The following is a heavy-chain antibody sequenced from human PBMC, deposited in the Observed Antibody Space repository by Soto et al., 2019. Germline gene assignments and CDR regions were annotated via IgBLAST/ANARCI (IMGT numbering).Heavy chain of an antibody. J-gene: IGHJ4*01. Sequence: SQTLSLTCAISGYSFSSKMSAFNLIRQSPSRVLEWLGRTYYRSMWYNDYAVSVKSRITVNPDTSKNQFSLQLKSVTPEDTAVYHCETKEGYFEYWGDRNLVNVSS. CDR1: GYSFSSKMSA. V-gene: IGHV6-1*01. CDR2: TYYRSMWYN. CDR3: ETKEGYFEY.